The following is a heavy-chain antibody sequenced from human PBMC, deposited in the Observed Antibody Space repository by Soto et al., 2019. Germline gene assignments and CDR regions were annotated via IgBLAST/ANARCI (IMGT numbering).Heavy chain of an antibody. J-gene: IGHJ6*02. Sequence: AASVKVSCKASGGTFSSYAISWVRQAPGQGLEWMGGIIPIFGTANYAQKFQGRVTITADESTSTAYMELSSLRSGDTAVYYCASGIQLWRTTYYYGMDVWGQGTTVTVS. CDR1: GGTFSSYA. CDR2: IIPIFGTA. V-gene: IGHV1-69*13. CDR3: ASGIQLWRTTYYYGMDV. D-gene: IGHD5-18*01.